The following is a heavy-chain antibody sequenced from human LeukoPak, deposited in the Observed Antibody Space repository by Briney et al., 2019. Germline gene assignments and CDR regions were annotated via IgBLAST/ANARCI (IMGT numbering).Heavy chain of an antibody. CDR2: INGNSHYT. J-gene: IGHJ4*02. Sequence: PGGSLRLSCAASGFTFSTFAMSWVRQAPGKGLEWVSAINGNSHYTYHADSVTGRFTISRDNSKNTLYLQMHSLRTEYTAVYYCAKQRATGAGTDTRYFDYWGQGSLVTVSS. CDR1: GFTFSTFA. D-gene: IGHD1-1*01. CDR3: AKQRATGAGTDTRYFDY. V-gene: IGHV3-23*01.